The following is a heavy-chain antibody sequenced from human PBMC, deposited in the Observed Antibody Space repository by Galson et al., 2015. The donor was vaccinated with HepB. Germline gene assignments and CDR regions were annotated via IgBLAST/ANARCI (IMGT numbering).Heavy chain of an antibody. V-gene: IGHV3-11*06. D-gene: IGHD5-18*01. CDR3: ARENWADTAMEAEGWFDP. CDR1: GFTFSDYY. CDR2: ISSSSSYT. Sequence: SLRLSCAASGFTFSDYYMSWIRQAPGKGLEWVSYISSSSSYTNYADSVKGRFTISRDNAKNSLYLQMNSLRAEDTAVYYCARENWADTAMEAEGWFDPWGQGTLVTVSS. J-gene: IGHJ5*02.